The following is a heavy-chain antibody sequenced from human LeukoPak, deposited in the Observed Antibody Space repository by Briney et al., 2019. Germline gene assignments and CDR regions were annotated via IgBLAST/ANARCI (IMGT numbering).Heavy chain of an antibody. Sequence: SETLSLTCTVSGGSISSYYWSWIRQPPGKGLEWIGYIYYSGSTNYNPSLKCRVTISVDTSKNQFSLKLSSVTAADTAVYYCARVTYYDFWSGYPYFDYWGQGTLVTVSS. D-gene: IGHD3-3*01. CDR2: IYYSGST. J-gene: IGHJ4*02. V-gene: IGHV4-59*01. CDR1: GGSISSYY. CDR3: ARVTYYDFWSGYPYFDY.